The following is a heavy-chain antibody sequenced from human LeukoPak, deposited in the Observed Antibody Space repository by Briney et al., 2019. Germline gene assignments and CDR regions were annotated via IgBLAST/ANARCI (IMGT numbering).Heavy chain of an antibody. Sequence: GGSLRLSCAASGFTFSSYAMSWVRQAPGKGLEWVSAVSGRDTSTYYTDSVKGRFTISRDNTKNTLYLQMNSLSAEDTAIYYCAKWGDYDVLTGYYDSDYWGQGTLVTVSS. CDR3: AKWGDYDVLTGYYDSDY. D-gene: IGHD3-9*01. CDR2: VSGRDTST. CDR1: GFTFSSYA. V-gene: IGHV3-23*01. J-gene: IGHJ4*02.